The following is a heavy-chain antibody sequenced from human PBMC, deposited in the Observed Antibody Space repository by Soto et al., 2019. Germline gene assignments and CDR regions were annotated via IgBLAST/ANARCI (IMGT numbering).Heavy chain of an antibody. V-gene: IGHV6-1*01. CDR3: ARDRSYWSSSSWGSKNPSGGYYYYMDV. D-gene: IGHD6-6*01. J-gene: IGHJ6*03. Sequence: PSQTLSLTCAISGDSVSSNSAAWNWIRQSPSRGLEWLGRTYYRSKWYNDYAVSVKSRITINPDTSKNQFSLQLNSVTPEDTAVYYCARDRSYWSSSSWGSKNPSGGYYYYMDVWGKGTTVTVSS. CDR1: GDSVSSNSAA. CDR2: TYYRSKWYN.